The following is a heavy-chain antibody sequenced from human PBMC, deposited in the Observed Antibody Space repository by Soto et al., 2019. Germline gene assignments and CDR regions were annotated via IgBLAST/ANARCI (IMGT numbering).Heavy chain of an antibody. Sequence: RQHAGKGLEWIGYIYYSGSTNYNASLKSRVTISVDTSKNQFSLQLSSVTAVFFFKQKTAYEMCARSRYSWG. V-gene: IGHV4-59*01. J-gene: IGHJ5*01. D-gene: IGHD1-20*01. CDR2: IYYSGST. CDR3: AYEMCARSRYS.